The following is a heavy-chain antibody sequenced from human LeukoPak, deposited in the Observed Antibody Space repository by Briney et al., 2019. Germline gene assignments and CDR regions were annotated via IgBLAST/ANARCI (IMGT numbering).Heavy chain of an antibody. CDR3: AKAPLGRCSGAICYYFDY. CDR2: ISGSDAGT. V-gene: IGHV3-23*01. CDR1: GFTFSSYS. J-gene: IGHJ4*02. D-gene: IGHD2-15*01. Sequence: GGSLRLSCAASGFTFSSYSMSWVRQAPGKGLEWVSAISGSDAGTYYADSVKGRFTISRDSSKNTLYLQMNSLRAEDAAVYYCAKAPLGRCSGAICYYFDYWGQGTLVTVSS.